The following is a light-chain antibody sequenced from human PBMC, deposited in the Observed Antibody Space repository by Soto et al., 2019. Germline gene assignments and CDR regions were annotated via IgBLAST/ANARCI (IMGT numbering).Light chain of an antibody. CDR3: QQYNQWPPYT. CDR1: QSFCRT. V-gene: IGKV3-15*01. J-gene: IGKJ2*01. CDR2: DAS. Sequence: EIVMTQSPATLSVSPGERATLFCRASQSFCRTRDWYQQKPGQSPRLLVYDASTRAHGAPDRFSGSGSGTEFTLTISSLQAEDVAVYYCQQYNQWPPYTFGQGTKVEIK.